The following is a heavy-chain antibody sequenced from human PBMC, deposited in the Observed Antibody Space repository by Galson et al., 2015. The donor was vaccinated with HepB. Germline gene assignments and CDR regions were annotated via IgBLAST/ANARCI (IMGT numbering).Heavy chain of an antibody. J-gene: IGHJ4*02. CDR3: ARETRAEYGDYHTFDY. V-gene: IGHV1-69*04. CDR1: GGTFSSYA. CDR2: IIPILGVA. D-gene: IGHD4-17*01. Sequence: SVKVSCKASGGTFSSYAISWVRQAPGQGLEWMGRIIPILGVANCAQKFQGRVTITADKSTSTAYIDLSSLRSEDTAVFYCARETRAEYGDYHTFDYWGQGTLVTVSS.